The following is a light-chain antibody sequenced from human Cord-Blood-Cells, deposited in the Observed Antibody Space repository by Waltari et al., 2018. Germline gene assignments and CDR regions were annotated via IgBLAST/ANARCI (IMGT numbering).Light chain of an antibody. V-gene: IGKV3-20*01. Sequence: EIVLTQSPGTLSFSLGERATLSCRASQSVSSSYLAWYQQKPGQAPRLLIYGASSRATGIPDRFSGSGSGTDFTLTISRLEPEDFAVYYCQQYGGSPLTFGGGTKVEIK. CDR3: QQYGGSPLT. J-gene: IGKJ4*01. CDR2: GAS. CDR1: QSVSSSY.